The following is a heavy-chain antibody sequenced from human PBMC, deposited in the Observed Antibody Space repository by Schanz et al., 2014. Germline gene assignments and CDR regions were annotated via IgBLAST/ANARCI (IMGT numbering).Heavy chain of an antibody. D-gene: IGHD6-19*01. Sequence: QILLVQPGPEVKKPGASVTVSCKASGYDFHIYAYSWVRQAPGQGPEWIGWITAYNGDTNYALKLQGRVTMTTDTSTGTAYMELRSLRSDDTAVYYCARGGYSSGWYDRDIAHFDYWGQGTLVTVSS. CDR2: ITAYNGDT. CDR1: GYDFHIYA. CDR3: ARGGYSSGWYDRDIAHFDY. V-gene: IGHV1-18*01. J-gene: IGHJ4*02.